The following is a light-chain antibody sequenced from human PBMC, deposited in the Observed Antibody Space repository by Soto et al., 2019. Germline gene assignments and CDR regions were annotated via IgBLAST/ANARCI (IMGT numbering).Light chain of an antibody. Sequence: QSVLTQPASVSGSPGQSITISCTGTSSDVGGYNYVSWYQHHPGKAPKLMIYKVSNRPSGASNRFSGSKSGNTASLTISGLQAEDEADYYCSSYTSSSTGVFGGGTKLTVL. CDR3: SSYTSSSTGV. V-gene: IGLV2-14*01. CDR2: KVS. CDR1: SSDVGGYNY. J-gene: IGLJ3*02.